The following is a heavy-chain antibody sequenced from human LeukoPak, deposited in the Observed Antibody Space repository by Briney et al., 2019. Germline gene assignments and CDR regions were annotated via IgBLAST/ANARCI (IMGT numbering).Heavy chain of an antibody. D-gene: IGHD6-19*01. CDR3: ARVSAPGTSGWYFGY. CDR2: ISTGSNRI. J-gene: IGHJ4*02. CDR1: GFTFSSYG. V-gene: IGHV3-48*02. Sequence: TGGSLRLSCAASGFTFSSYGMNWVRQAPGKGLEWVSYISTGSNRIDYADSVKGRFTMSRDNAKNLLYLQMNSLRDEDTAMYYCARVSAPGTSGWYFGYWGQGTLVTVSS.